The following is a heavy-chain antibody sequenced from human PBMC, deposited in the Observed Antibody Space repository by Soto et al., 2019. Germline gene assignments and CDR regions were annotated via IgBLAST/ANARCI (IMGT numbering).Heavy chain of an antibody. V-gene: IGHV4-34*01. Sequence: PSETLSLTCAVYGGSFSGYYWSWIRQPPGKGLEWIGEINHSGSTNYNPSLKSRVTISVDTSKNQFSLKLSSVTAADTAVYYCASSNYGHNSPDDYWGQGTLVTVSS. D-gene: IGHD4-17*01. CDR3: ASSNYGHNSPDDY. J-gene: IGHJ4*02. CDR1: GGSFSGYY. CDR2: INHSGST.